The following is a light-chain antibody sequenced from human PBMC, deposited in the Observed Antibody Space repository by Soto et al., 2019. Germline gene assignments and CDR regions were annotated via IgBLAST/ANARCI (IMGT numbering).Light chain of an antibody. Sequence: IQMTQSPSTLSASVGDRVTITCRASQSISSWLAWYQQKPGKAPKLLIYPASSLQSGVPSRFSGSGSGTDFTLTISSLQPEDFETYYCLQDYNYPTTFGQGTRLEIK. V-gene: IGKV1-6*01. J-gene: IGKJ5*01. CDR3: LQDYNYPTT. CDR1: QSISSW. CDR2: PAS.